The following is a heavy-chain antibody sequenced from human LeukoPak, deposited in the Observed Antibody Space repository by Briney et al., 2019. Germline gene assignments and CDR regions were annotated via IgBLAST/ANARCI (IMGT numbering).Heavy chain of an antibody. Sequence: GGSLRLSCAASGFTVSSNYMSWVRQAPGKGLEWVSVIYSGGSTYYADSVKGRFTISRDNSKNTLYLQMNSLRAEDTAVYYCARDKVIAVAGTPDYYYYGMDVWGQGTTVTVSS. CDR1: GFTVSSNY. CDR2: IYSGGST. V-gene: IGHV3-53*05. J-gene: IGHJ6*02. D-gene: IGHD6-19*01. CDR3: ARDKVIAVAGTPDYYYYGMDV.